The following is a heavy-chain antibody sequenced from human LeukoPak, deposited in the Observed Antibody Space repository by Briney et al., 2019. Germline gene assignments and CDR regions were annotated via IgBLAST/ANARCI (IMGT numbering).Heavy chain of an antibody. Sequence: ASVKVSCKASGYTFTGYYMHWVRQAPGQGLEWMGWINPSGGSTSYAQKFQGRVTMTRDTSTSTVYMELSSLRSEDTAVYYCARDRSGRYDILTGYYMTQDYWGQGTLVTVSS. V-gene: IGHV1-46*01. CDR2: INPSGGST. J-gene: IGHJ4*02. CDR3: ARDRSGRYDILTGYYMTQDY. D-gene: IGHD3-9*01. CDR1: GYTFTGYY.